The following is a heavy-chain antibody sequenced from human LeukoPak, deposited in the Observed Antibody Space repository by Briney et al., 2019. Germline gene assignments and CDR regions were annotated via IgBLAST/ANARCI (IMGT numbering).Heavy chain of an antibody. V-gene: IGHV4-34*01. CDR2: INHSGST. J-gene: IGHJ4*02. D-gene: IGHD3-3*01. CDR1: GGSFSGYY. CDR3: ARGGVAAPTYYDFWSGYYSHFDY. Sequence: PSETLSLTCALYGGSFSGYYWNWVREPPGKELEWMGEINHSGSTNYNPSLKSRVTISVDTSKNQFSLKLSSVTAADTAVYYCARGGVAAPTYYDFWSGYYSHFDYWGQGTLVTVSS.